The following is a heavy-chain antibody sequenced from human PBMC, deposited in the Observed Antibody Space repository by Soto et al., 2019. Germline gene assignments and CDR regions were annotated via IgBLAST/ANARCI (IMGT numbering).Heavy chain of an antibody. CDR2: ISYDGSIK. J-gene: IGHJ4*02. V-gene: IGHV3-30*03. CDR3: ARESEDLTSNFDY. CDR1: GFSFNDYC. Sequence: LRLSCAASGFSFNDYCMHWVRQAPGKGLQWVALISYDGSIKYYADSVKGRFTISRDISKNALFLQMNSLKAEDTAVYYCARESEDLTSNFDYWGQGTLVTVSS.